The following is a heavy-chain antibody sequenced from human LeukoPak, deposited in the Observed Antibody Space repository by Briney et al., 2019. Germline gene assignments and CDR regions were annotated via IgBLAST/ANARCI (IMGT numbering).Heavy chain of an antibody. CDR1: GFTFSSYA. V-gene: IGHV3-30*04. CDR2: ISYDGSNK. J-gene: IGHJ4*02. D-gene: IGHD3-3*01. CDR3: AKSYYDFWSGYYQTFDY. Sequence: GGSLRLSCAASGFTFSSYAMHWVRQAPGKGLEWVAVISYDGSNKYYADSVKGRFTISRDNSKSTLYLQMNSLRAEDTAVYYCAKSYYDFWSGYYQTFDYWGQGTLVTVSS.